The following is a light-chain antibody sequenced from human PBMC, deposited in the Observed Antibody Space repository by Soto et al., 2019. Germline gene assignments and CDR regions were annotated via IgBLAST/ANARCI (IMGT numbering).Light chain of an antibody. CDR3: QSYDSSLSGYV. Sequence: VLTQPPSVSGAPGRRVTISCTGSSSNIGAGYDVHWYQQLPGTAPKLLIYGNSNRPSGVPDRFSGSKSGTSASLAITGLQAEDEADYYCQSYDSSLSGYVFGTGTKVTVL. J-gene: IGLJ1*01. V-gene: IGLV1-40*01. CDR1: SSNIGAGYD. CDR2: GNS.